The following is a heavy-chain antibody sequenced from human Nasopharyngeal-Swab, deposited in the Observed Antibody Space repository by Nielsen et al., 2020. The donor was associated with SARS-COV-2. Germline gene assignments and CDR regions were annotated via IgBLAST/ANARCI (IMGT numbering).Heavy chain of an antibody. CDR3: ARGLSGIVPAPILGLGPYYYYYYMDV. J-gene: IGHJ6*03. Sequence: SETLSLTCAVYGGSFSGHQWSWVRQPPGKGLEWIGEVSHGGSTNYNPSLKSRVTLSVDTSMNQVSLEVSSVTAADTAVYYCARGLSGIVPAPILGLGPYYYYYYMDVWGKGTTVTVSS. V-gene: IGHV4-34*01. CDR1: GGSFSGHQ. CDR2: VSHGGST. D-gene: IGHD2-2*01.